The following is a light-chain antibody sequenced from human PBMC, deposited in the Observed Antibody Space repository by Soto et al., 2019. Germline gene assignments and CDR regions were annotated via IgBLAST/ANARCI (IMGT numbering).Light chain of an antibody. Sequence: EIVMTQSPATLSVSPGETATLSCRASQSVSSNLAWYQQKPGQAPRLLIYSASTRATGIPARFSGSGSGTEFTLTISRLQSEDFAVYYCQQYKNWPRTFGQGTKVDSK. CDR3: QQYKNWPRT. V-gene: IGKV3-15*01. CDR1: QSVSSN. J-gene: IGKJ1*01. CDR2: SAS.